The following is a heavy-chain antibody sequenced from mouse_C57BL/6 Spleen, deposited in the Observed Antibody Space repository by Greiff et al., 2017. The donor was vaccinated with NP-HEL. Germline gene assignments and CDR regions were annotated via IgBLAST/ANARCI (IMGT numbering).Heavy chain of an antibody. CDR2: IDPETGGT. Sequence: KQSGAELVRPGASVTLSCKASGYTFTDYEMHWVKQTPVHGLEWIGAIDPETGGTAYNQKFKGKAILTADKSSSTAYMELRSLTSEDSAVYYCTRSDYPWYFDVWGTGTTVTVSS. CDR3: TRSDYPWYFDV. V-gene: IGHV1-15*01. CDR1: GYTFTDYE. D-gene: IGHD2-4*01. J-gene: IGHJ1*03.